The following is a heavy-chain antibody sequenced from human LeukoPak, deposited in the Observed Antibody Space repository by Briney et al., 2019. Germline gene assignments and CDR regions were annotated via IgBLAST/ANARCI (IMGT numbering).Heavy chain of an antibody. CDR2: ISGSGGST. D-gene: IGHD5-24*01. CDR1: GFTFSSYA. CDR3: AKEMATRIRGFSPFDN. Sequence: HPGGSLRLSCAASGFTFSSYAMSWVRQAPGKGLEWVSAISGSGGSTYYADSVKGRFTISRDNSKNTLYLQMNSLRAEDTAVYYCAKEMATRIRGFSPFDNWGQGTLVTVSS. V-gene: IGHV3-23*01. J-gene: IGHJ4*02.